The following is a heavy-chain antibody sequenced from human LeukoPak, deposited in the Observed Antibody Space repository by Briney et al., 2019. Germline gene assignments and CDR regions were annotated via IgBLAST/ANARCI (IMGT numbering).Heavy chain of an antibody. CDR3: ATAIAVVYFDY. V-gene: IGHV3-30-3*01. J-gene: IGHJ4*02. CDR1: GFTFSSYA. D-gene: IGHD6-19*01. CDR2: ISYDGSNK. Sequence: EGSLRLSCAASGFTFSSYAMHWVRQAPGKGLEWVAVISYDGSNKYYADSVKGRFTISRDNSKNTLYLQMNSLRAEDTAVYYCATAIAVVYFDYWGQGTLVTVSS.